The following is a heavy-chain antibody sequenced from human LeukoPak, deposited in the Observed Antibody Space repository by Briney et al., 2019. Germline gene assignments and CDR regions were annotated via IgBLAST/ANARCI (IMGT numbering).Heavy chain of an antibody. V-gene: IGHV4-38-2*02. Sequence: PSETLSLTCTVSGYPISSGYFWGWIRQPPGKGLEYIGSIFHSGYTFYDPSLKGRLTLSVDTSKNQFSLRLSSVTAADTAVYFCARGRVSSSTWYSTYYYFFYMDFWGKGTTVTVSS. CDR1: GYPISSGYF. D-gene: IGHD4-11*01. CDR3: ARGRVSSSTWYSTYYYFFYMDF. CDR2: IFHSGYT. J-gene: IGHJ6*03.